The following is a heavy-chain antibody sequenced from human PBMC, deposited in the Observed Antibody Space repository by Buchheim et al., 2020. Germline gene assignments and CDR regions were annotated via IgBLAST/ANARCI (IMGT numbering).Heavy chain of an antibody. D-gene: IGHD5-24*01. J-gene: IGHJ4*02. CDR3: AKGYRDGYNPFDY. V-gene: IGHV3-23*04. CDR1: GFTFSSYA. CDR2: IRGSDGGT. Sequence: EVQLVESGGGLVQPGGSLRLSCVASGFTFSSYAMNWVRQAPGKGLEWVSVIRGSDGGTYYAGSVKGRFTISRANSNNPLYLQMNSLRAEDTAVYYCAKGYRDGYNPFDYWGRGTL.